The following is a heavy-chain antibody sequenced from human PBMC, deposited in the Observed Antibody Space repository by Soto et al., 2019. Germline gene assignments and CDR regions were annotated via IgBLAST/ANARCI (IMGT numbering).Heavy chain of an antibody. V-gene: IGHV3-23*01. J-gene: IGHJ4*02. CDR2: ISGSGGST. D-gene: IGHD3-3*01. CDR3: AKREVLRFLEWLLPGEFDY. Sequence: GGSLRLSCAASGFTFSSYAMSWVRQAPGKGLEWVSAISGSGGSTYYADSGKGRFTISRDNSKNTLYLQMNSLRAEDTAVYYCAKREVLRFLEWLLPGEFDYWGQGTLVTVSS. CDR1: GFTFSSYA.